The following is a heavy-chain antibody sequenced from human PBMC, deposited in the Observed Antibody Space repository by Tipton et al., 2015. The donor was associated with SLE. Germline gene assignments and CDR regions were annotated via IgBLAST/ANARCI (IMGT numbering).Heavy chain of an antibody. CDR1: GGSFSGYY. J-gene: IGHJ5*02. V-gene: IGHV4-34*01. Sequence: TLSLTCAVNGGSFSGYYWNRIRQTPGKGLEWIGDVNDSGSTNYNPSLKSRVTISVDTSENQVSLNLGSVTAADTAIYYCARGGRELVVFTWFDRWGQGTLVTVSS. CDR2: VNDSGST. CDR3: ARGGRELVVFTWFDR. D-gene: IGHD3-10*01.